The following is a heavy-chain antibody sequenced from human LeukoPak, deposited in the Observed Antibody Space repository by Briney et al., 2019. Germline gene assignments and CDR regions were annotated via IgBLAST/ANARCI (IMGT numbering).Heavy chain of an antibody. CDR2: IKGDGSAT. CDR1: GFAFSDSW. V-gene: IGHV3-7*01. Sequence: GGSLRLSCAASGFAFSDSWMTWIRQAPGKGLEWVAFIKGDGSATKYVDSVKGRFTISRDNAKNSLFLQMNSLRAEDTAVYYCARDRGWIQHDIWGQGTMVTVSS. J-gene: IGHJ3*02. D-gene: IGHD5-18*01. CDR3: ARDRGWIQHDI.